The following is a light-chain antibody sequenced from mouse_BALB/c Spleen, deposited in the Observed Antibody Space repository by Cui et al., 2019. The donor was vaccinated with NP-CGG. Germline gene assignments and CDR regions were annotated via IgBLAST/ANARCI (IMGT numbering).Light chain of an antibody. CDR1: TGAVPTTNY. J-gene: IGLJ1*01. Sequence: QVVVTQESALPTSPGETVTLTCRPRTGAVPTTNYAHWVQAKSYHLVTCLLVCTNYRVPGVPARFSSSLIADKATLTNTGAQTEDEAIYFCVLWYSNHWVFGGGTKLTVL. CDR3: VLWYSNHWV. V-gene: IGLV1*01. CDR2: CTN.